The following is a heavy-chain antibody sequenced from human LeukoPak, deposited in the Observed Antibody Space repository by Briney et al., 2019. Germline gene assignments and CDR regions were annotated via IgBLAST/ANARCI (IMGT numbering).Heavy chain of an antibody. D-gene: IGHD3-16*01. Sequence: GGSLRLSCAASGFTFSSYAMSWVRQAPGKGLEWVSAISGSGGSTYYADSVKGRFTISRDNSKNTLYLQMNSLRAEGTAVYYCAKDEVMITFGGAIEYFDYWGQGTLVTVSS. CDR3: AKDEVMITFGGAIEYFDY. V-gene: IGHV3-23*01. J-gene: IGHJ4*02. CDR1: GFTFSSYA. CDR2: ISGSGGST.